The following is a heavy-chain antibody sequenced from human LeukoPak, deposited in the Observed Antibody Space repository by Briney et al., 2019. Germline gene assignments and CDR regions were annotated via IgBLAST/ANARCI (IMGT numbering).Heavy chain of an antibody. CDR1: GFSFSNYW. CDR2: INSDGSST. D-gene: IGHD2-21*01. CDR3: ARDGVEFYNWFDP. V-gene: IGHV3-74*01. Sequence: GGSLRLSCAASGFSFSNYWMHWVRQAPGKGLVWVSRINSDGSSTTYADSGKGGFTISRDTAKNTMYLQMNSLRAEDTAVYYCARDGVEFYNWFDPWGQGTLVTVSS. J-gene: IGHJ5*02.